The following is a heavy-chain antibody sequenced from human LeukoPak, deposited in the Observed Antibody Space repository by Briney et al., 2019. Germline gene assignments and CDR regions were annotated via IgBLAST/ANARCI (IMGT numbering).Heavy chain of an antibody. V-gene: IGHV3-74*01. J-gene: IGHJ6*02. CDR1: GFTFRDYW. CDR2: IISDGTSA. CDR3: ARDARYNIDV. Sequence: GGSLRLSCAASGFTFRDYWMHWVRQAPGEGLVWVSRIISDGTSATYADFVKGRFTMSRDNAKNTLYLEMNSLRADDTAVYYCARDARYNIDVWGQGTTVTASS. D-gene: IGHD3-9*01.